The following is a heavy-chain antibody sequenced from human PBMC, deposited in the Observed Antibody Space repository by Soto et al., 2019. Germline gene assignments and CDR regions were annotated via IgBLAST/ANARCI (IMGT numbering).Heavy chain of an antibody. J-gene: IGHJ4*02. D-gene: IGHD2-2*01. CDR3: SRYSCISTSC. V-gene: IGHV3-9*01. CDR2: ISWNSGSI. CDR1: GFTFDDYA. Sequence: EVQLVESGGGLVQPGRSLRLSCAASGFTFDDYAMHWVRQAPGKGLEWVSGISWNSGSIGYADSVKGRFTISRDNAKNSLYQQMNSLRAEDTALYYCSRYSCISTSCWGQGTLVTVSS.